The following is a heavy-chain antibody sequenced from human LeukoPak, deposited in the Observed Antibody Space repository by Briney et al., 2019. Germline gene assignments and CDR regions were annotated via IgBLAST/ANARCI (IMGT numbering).Heavy chain of an antibody. CDR1: GFTFSRYA. D-gene: IGHD3-22*01. CDR3: VKDDVYYYDSSFSPH. J-gene: IGHJ4*02. V-gene: IGHV3-64D*09. Sequence: PGGSLRLSCSASGFTFSRYAMHWVRQAPGKGLEYVSTISNNGGSTYYADSVRGRFIISRDNSKNTLYLQMSSLRAEDTALYYCVKDDVYYYDSSFSPHWGQGTLVTVSS. CDR2: ISNNGGST.